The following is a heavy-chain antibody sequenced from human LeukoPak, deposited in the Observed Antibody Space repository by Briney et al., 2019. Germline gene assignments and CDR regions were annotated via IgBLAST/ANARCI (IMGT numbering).Heavy chain of an antibody. CDR3: VRDWEYSFSH. CDR1: GFTFSGAW. CDR2: INGDASWL. J-gene: IGHJ4*02. Sequence: PGGSLRLSCAASGFTFSGAWTHWVRQAPGKGLVWVAQINGDASWLTYADAVKGRFTISRDNAKNTLTLQMDSLRVEDTAVYYCVRDWEYSFSHWGQGTLITVSS. V-gene: IGHV3-74*03. D-gene: IGHD4-11*01.